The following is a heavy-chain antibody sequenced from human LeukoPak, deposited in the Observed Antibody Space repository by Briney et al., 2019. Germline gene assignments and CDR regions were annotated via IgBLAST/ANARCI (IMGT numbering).Heavy chain of an antibody. CDR2: IYSGGST. CDR3: AREIAAAGTIDY. Sequence: GGSLRLSCAASGFTVSSNYMSWVRQAPGKGLEWVSVIYSGGSTYYADSVKGRLTISRDNSKNTLYLQMNSLRAEDTAVYYCAREIAAAGTIDYWGQGTLVTVSS. CDR1: GFTVSSNY. D-gene: IGHD6-13*01. J-gene: IGHJ4*02. V-gene: IGHV3-53*01.